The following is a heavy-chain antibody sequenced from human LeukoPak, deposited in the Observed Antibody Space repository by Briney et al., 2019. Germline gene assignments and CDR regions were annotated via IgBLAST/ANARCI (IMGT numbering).Heavy chain of an antibody. CDR2: IAGSGGST. D-gene: IGHD3/OR15-3a*01. V-gene: IGHV3-23*01. J-gene: IGHJ4*02. Sequence: GGSLRLSCAASGFTFSSYAMVWVRQAPGKGLEWVSVIAGSGGSTDYADSVKGRFTISRDNSKNTLYLQMNSLRAEDTAVYYCARDGPGLSYYFDYWGQGTLVTVSS. CDR1: GFTFSSYA. CDR3: ARDGPGLSYYFDY.